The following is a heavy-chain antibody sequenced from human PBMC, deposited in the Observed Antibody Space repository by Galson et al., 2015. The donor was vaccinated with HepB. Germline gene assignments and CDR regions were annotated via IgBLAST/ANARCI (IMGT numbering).Heavy chain of an antibody. CDR3: ATRPYVQWLKSLF. CDR2: FHSDGDS. J-gene: IGHJ4*02. CDR1: GFTVSGRY. D-gene: IGHD6-19*01. V-gene: IGHV3-53*01. Sequence: SLRLSCAASGFTVSGRYMSWVRQAPGKGLEWVSVFHSDGDSDYADPVKGRFTISRDNSKNTLYLQMNGLRDDDTAVYYCATRPYVQWLKSLFWGQGTLVTVSS.